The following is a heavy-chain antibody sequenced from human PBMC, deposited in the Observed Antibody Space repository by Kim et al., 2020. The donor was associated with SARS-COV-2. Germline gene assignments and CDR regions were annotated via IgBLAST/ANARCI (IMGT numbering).Heavy chain of an antibody. Sequence: SQKFQGRVTMPRDTSASTAYMELSSLRSEDTAVYYCARDLTLQDDAFDIWGQGTMVTVSS. D-gene: IGHD2-15*01. CDR3: ARDLTLQDDAFDI. J-gene: IGHJ3*02. V-gene: IGHV1-3*01.